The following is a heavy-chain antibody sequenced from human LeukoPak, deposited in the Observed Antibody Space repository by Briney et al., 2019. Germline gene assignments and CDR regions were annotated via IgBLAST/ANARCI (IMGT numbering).Heavy chain of an antibody. J-gene: IGHJ4*02. V-gene: IGHV4-59*08. CDR2: IYYSGST. Sequence: PSETLSLTCTVSGGSISSYYWSWTRQPPGKGLEWIGYIYYSGSTNYNPSLKSRVTISVDTSKNQFSLKLSSVTAADTAVYYCARRLRFPNYYFDYWGQGTLVTVSS. CDR3: ARRLRFPNYYFDY. CDR1: GGSISSYY. D-gene: IGHD3-3*01.